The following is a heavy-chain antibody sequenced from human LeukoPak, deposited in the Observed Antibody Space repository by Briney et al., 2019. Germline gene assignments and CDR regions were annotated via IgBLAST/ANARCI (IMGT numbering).Heavy chain of an antibody. Sequence: GGSLRLSCAASGFTFSSYAMHWVRQAPGKGLEWVAVISYDGSNKYYADSVKGRFTISRDNSKSTLYLQMNSLRAEDTAVYYCARDPVNGYYDANYYFQHWGQGTLVTVSS. J-gene: IGHJ1*01. CDR2: ISYDGSNK. CDR1: GFTFSSYA. V-gene: IGHV3-30-3*01. CDR3: ARDPVNGYYDANYYFQH. D-gene: IGHD4/OR15-4a*01.